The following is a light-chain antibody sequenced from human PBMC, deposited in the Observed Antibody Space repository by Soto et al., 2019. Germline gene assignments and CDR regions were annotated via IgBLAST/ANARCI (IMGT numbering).Light chain of an antibody. V-gene: IGLV2-14*03. J-gene: IGLJ1*01. Sequence: QSALTQPASVSGSPGQSITISCTGPSGDFAGSDLVSWYQHHPGKAPKVMIYDVSNRPSGVSHRFSGSKSGNTASLTISVLHAEDEADYHCSSDMSSPTSDVFGNGTKLTVL. CDR3: SSDMSSPTSDV. CDR2: DVS. CDR1: SGDFAGSDL.